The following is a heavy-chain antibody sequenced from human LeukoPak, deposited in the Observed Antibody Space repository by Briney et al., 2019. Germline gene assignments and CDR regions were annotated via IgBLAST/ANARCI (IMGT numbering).Heavy chain of an antibody. CDR1: GFTFSNYA. V-gene: IGHV3-23*01. Sequence: PGGSLRLSCAASGFTFSNYAMNWVRQAPGKGLEWVSVITSGGSTYYADSVKGRFTISRDNSKNTLYLQMNSLRAEDTAVYYCARGQPYCSGGSCYLDYWGQGTLVTVSS. CDR2: ITSGGST. D-gene: IGHD2-15*01. CDR3: ARGQPYCSGGSCYLDY. J-gene: IGHJ4*02.